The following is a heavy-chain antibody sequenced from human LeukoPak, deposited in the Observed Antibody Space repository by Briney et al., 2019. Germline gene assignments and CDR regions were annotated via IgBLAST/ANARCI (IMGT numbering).Heavy chain of an antibody. D-gene: IGHD1-26*01. CDR1: GGSFSGYY. CDR3: ARDFTDSGSSLVYYYYYYMDV. Sequence: SETLSLTCAVYGGSFSGYYWSWIRQPAGKGLEWIGRIYASGSTNYNPSLKSRVTMSVDTSKNQFSLNLRSVTAADTAVYYCARDFTDSGSSLVYYYYYYMDVWGRGTTVTVSS. CDR2: IYASGST. V-gene: IGHV4-4*07. J-gene: IGHJ6*03.